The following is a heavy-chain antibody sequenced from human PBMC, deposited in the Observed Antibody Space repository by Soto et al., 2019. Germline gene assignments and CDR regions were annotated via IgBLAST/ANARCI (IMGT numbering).Heavy chain of an antibody. CDR1: GMTFSNAW. CDR2: IRSKTDGGTT. J-gene: IGHJ4*02. V-gene: IGHV3-15*01. CDR3: TTASRVITITPFDY. Sequence: PGGSLRLSCAASGMTFSNAWMSWVRQAPGKGLEWVGRIRSKTDGGTTDYAAPVKGRFTISRDDSKTTLYLQMDSLKTEDTAIYYCTTASRVITITPFDYWGQGTLVTVSS. D-gene: IGHD3-16*01.